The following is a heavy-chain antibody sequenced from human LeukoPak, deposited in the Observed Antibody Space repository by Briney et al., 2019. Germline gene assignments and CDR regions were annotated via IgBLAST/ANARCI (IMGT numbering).Heavy chain of an antibody. CDR2: INHSGST. CDR3: ARNWWEWLPRHFDY. Sequence: SETLSLTCAVYGGSFSGYYWSWIRQPPGKGLEWIGEINHSGSTNYNPSLKSRVTISVDTSKNQFSLKLSSVTAADTAVYYCARNWWEWLPRHFDYWGQGALVTVSS. J-gene: IGHJ4*02. D-gene: IGHD6-19*01. V-gene: IGHV4-34*01. CDR1: GGSFSGYY.